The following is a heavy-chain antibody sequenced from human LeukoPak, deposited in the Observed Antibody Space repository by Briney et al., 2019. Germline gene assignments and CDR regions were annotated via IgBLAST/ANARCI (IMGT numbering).Heavy chain of an antibody. CDR1: GYTFTSYG. Sequence: GASVKVSCKASGYTFTSYGISWVRQAPGQGLEWMGWISGYNGNTKYAQKLQGRVTMTTDTSTTTAYVELRSLRSDDTAVYYCARDGRHRYYYDSSGFYGSWFDPWGQGTLVTVSS. CDR2: ISGYNGNT. V-gene: IGHV1-18*01. J-gene: IGHJ5*02. CDR3: ARDGRHRYYYDSSGFYGSWFDP. D-gene: IGHD3-22*01.